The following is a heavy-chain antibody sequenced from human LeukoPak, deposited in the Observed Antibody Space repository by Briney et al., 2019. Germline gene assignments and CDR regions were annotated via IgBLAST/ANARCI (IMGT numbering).Heavy chain of an antibody. V-gene: IGHV3-30*02. CDR1: GFTFSHYG. CDR3: AKDFYWAFDY. Sequence: GGSLRLSCATSGFTFSHYGMHWVRQASGRGLDWVAHIRYDESDKYYADSVKGRFTISRDISKNTVYLQMNSLRVEDTAVYYCAKDFYWAFDYWGQGTLVTVSS. J-gene: IGHJ4*02. D-gene: IGHD2-8*02. CDR2: IRYDESDK.